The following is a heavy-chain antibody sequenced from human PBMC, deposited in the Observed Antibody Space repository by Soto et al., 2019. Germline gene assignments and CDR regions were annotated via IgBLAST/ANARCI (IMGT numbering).Heavy chain of an antibody. CDR2: IYFRGST. CDR3: ARGWRDRDFDY. J-gene: IGHJ4*02. D-gene: IGHD2-15*01. V-gene: IGHV4-59*01. CDR1: GGIISNYY. Sequence: KPSETLSLTCTVSGGIISNYYWSWIRQPPGKGLEWMGHIYFRGSTNYNPSLKSRISISVDTSKNQFSLKLTSVTAPDTAVYYCARGWRDRDFDYWGQGTLVTVSS.